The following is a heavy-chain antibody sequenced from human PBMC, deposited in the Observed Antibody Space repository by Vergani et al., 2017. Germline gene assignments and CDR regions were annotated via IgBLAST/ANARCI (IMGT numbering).Heavy chain of an antibody. D-gene: IGHD3-10*01. V-gene: IGHV4-38-2*01. Sequence: QVQLQESGPGLVKPSETLSLTCAVSGYSISSGYYWGWIRQPPGKGLEWIGSIYHSGSTYYNPSLKSRVTISVDTSKNQFSLKLSSVTAADMAVYYCARTTYGSGSYYGVAWGQGTLVTVSS. CDR2: IYHSGST. CDR3: ARTTYGSGSYYGVA. CDR1: GYSISSGYY. J-gene: IGHJ5*02.